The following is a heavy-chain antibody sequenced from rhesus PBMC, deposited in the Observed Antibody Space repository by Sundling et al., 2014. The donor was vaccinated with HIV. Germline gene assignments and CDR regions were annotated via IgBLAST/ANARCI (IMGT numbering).Heavy chain of an antibody. J-gene: IGHJ6*01. V-gene: IGHV4-76*01. CDR2: IYSGSGNT. CDR3: GRDDEDDDDYYPPPLES. Sequence: QVQLQESGPGLLKPSETLFLTCTVSGGSISGGFGWGWIRQPPGKGLELIGTIYSGSGNTYYNPSLDSRVTISTDTSKNQFSLKLTSVTAADTAVYYCGRDDEDDDDYYPPPLESWGQGVVVTVSS. CDR1: GGSISGGFG. D-gene: IGHD3-9*01.